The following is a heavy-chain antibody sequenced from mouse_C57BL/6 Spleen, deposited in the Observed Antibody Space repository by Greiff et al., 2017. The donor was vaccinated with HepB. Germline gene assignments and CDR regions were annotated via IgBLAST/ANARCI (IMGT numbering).Heavy chain of an antibody. CDR1: GYAFSSYW. CDR2: IYPGDGDT. Sequence: QVTLKVSGAELVKPGASVKISCKASGYAFSSYWMNWVKQRPGKGLEWIGQIYPGDGDTNYNGKFKGKATLTADKSSSTAYMQLSSLTSEDSAVYFCARSRDYAMDYWGQGTSVTVSS. J-gene: IGHJ4*01. V-gene: IGHV1-80*01. CDR3: ARSRDYAMDY.